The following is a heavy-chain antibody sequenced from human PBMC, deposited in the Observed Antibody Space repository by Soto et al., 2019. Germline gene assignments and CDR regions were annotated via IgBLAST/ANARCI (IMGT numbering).Heavy chain of an antibody. D-gene: IGHD4-17*01. CDR2: IYYSGST. Sequence: QLQLQESGPGLVKPSETLSLTCTVSGGSISSSSYYWGWIRQPPGKGLEWIGSIYYSGSTYYNPSLKSRVTISVDTSKNQCSLKLSSVTAADTAVYYCARLDYGDYVDYWGQGTLVTVSS. CDR3: ARLDYGDYVDY. J-gene: IGHJ4*02. V-gene: IGHV4-39*01. CDR1: GGSISSSSYY.